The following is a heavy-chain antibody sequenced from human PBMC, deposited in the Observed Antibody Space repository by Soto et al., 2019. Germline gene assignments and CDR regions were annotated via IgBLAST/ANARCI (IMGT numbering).Heavy chain of an antibody. D-gene: IGHD5-18*01. CDR3: ARTRHGDSYGSAYYYHGLDV. J-gene: IGHJ6*02. V-gene: IGHV3-48*02. CDR1: GFSFSSHS. CDR2: ISPSSTTI. Sequence: GGSLRLSCAASGFSFSSHSMNWVRQAPGKGLEWVSYISPSSTTIYYADSVKGRLTISRDNAKNSLYLQMNSLRDEDTAVYNCARTRHGDSYGSAYYYHGLDVWGQGTTVTVYS.